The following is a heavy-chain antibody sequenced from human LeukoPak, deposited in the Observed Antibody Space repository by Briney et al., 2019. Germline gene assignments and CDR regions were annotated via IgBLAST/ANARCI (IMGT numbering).Heavy chain of an antibody. CDR3: ARDGVGATTMDY. CDR1: GYNLTGYA. D-gene: IGHD1-26*01. J-gene: IGHJ4*02. V-gene: IGHV7-4-1*02. Sequence: ASVKVSYKASGYNLTGYAMNWVRQAPGQGLEWVGWINTVSGNPTYAQGFTGRFVFSLDTAVSTAYLQISSLKAEDSAVYYCARDGVGATTMDYWGQGTLVTVSS. CDR2: INTVSGNP.